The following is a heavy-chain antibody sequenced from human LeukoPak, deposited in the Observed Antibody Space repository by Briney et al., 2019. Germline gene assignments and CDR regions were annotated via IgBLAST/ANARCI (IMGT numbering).Heavy chain of an antibody. CDR1: GGSISSYH. CDR3: ARQLWLQTFDY. V-gene: IGHV4-59*08. J-gene: IGHJ4*02. CDR2: IYYSGST. D-gene: IGHD5-18*01. Sequence: SETLSLTCTVSGGSISSYHWSWIRQPPGKGLEWIGYIYYSGSTNYNPSLKSRVTISVDTSKNQFSLKLSSVTAADTAVYYCARQLWLQTFDYWGQGTLVTVSS.